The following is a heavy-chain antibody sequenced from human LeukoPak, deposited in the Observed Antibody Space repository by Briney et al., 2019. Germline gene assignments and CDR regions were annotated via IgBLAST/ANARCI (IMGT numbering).Heavy chain of an antibody. V-gene: IGHV3-11*04. CDR1: GFTFSDYY. CDR3: ARDCRTTSCPIDY. D-gene: IGHD2-2*01. CDR2: ISSSGSTI. Sequence: GGSLRLSCAASGFTFSDYYMSWIRQAPGKGLEWVSYISSSGSTIYYADSVKGRFTISRDNAKNSLYLQMNSLRAEDTAVYYCARDCRTTSCPIDYWGQGTLVTVSS. J-gene: IGHJ4*02.